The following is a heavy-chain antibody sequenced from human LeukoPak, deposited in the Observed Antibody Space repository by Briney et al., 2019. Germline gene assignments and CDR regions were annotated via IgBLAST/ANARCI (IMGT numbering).Heavy chain of an antibody. CDR2: IKQDGSEK. CDR3: ASDRDYYDSSGYLFDY. CDR1: GFTFSSYW. V-gene: IGHV3-7*01. J-gene: IGHJ4*02. Sequence: GGSLRPSCAASGFTFSSYWMSWVRQAPGKGLEWVANIKQDGSEKYYVDSVKGRYTISRDNAKSSLYLQMNSLRAEDTAVYYCASDRDYYDSSGYLFDYWGQGTLVTVSS. D-gene: IGHD3-22*01.